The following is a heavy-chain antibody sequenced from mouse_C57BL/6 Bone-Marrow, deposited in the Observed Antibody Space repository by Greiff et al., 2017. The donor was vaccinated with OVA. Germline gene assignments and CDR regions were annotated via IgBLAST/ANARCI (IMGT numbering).Heavy chain of an antibody. Sequence: VQLQQSGPELAKPGASVKISCKASGYTFTDYYMNWVKQSHGKSLEWIGDINPNNGGTSYNQKFKGKATLTVDKSSSTAYMELRSLTSEDSAVYYCARGYFDYWGQGTTLTVSS. CDR1: GYTFTDYY. V-gene: IGHV1-26*01. J-gene: IGHJ2*01. CDR3: ARGYFDY. CDR2: INPNNGGT.